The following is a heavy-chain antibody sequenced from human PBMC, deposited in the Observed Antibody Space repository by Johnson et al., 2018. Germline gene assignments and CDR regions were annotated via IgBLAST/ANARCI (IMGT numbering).Heavy chain of an antibody. CDR1: GFTFSSYG. Sequence: QAQLVQSGGGVVQPGRSLRLSCAASGFTFSSYGMHWVRQAPGKGLEWVAVISYDGSNKYYADSVKGRFTISRDNSKNTLYLQMNSLRAEDTAVYYCARDPDCSSTSCLGMDVWGQGTTVTVSS. CDR3: ARDPDCSSTSCLGMDV. J-gene: IGHJ6*02. V-gene: IGHV3-30*03. D-gene: IGHD2-2*01. CDR2: ISYDGSNK.